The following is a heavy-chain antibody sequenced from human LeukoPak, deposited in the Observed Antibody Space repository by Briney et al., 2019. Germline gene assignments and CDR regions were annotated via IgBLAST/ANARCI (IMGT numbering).Heavy chain of an antibody. D-gene: IGHD1-26*01. CDR3: ARGRPRVGWFDP. CDR2: ISWNSGSI. Sequence: PGRSLRLSCAASGFTFDDYAMHWVRQAPGKGLEWVSGISWNSGSIGYADSVKGRFTISRDNAKNSLYLQMNSLRVGDTAVYYCARGRPRVGWFDPWGQGTLVTVSS. J-gene: IGHJ5*02. CDR1: GFTFDDYA. V-gene: IGHV3-9*01.